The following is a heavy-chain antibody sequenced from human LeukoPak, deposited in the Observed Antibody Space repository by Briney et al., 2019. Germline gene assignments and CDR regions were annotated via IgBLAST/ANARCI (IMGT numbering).Heavy chain of an antibody. J-gene: IGHJ3*02. Sequence: PSETLSLTCAVSGGSISSGGYSWSWIRQPPGKGLEWIGYIYHSGSTYYNPSPKSRVTISVDRSKNQFSLKLSSVTAADTAVYYCARVGAPGDAFDIWGQGTMVTVSS. V-gene: IGHV4-30-2*01. CDR1: GGSISSGGYS. CDR3: ARVGAPGDAFDI. D-gene: IGHD1-14*01. CDR2: IYHSGST.